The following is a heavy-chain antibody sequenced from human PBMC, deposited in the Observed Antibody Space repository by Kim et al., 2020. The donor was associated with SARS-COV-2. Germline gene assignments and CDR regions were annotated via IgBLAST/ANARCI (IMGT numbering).Heavy chain of an antibody. V-gene: IGHV4-59*08. CDR3: ARRDGGSSWKYWYFDL. CDR1: GGSISSYY. D-gene: IGHD6-13*01. Sequence: SETLSLTCTVSGGSISSYYWNWIRQPPGRGLEWIGYIYHSGSTNYNPSLKSRVTMSVDTSKNQVSLKLSSVTAADTAIYYCARRDGGSSWKYWYFDLWGRGTLVTFSS. CDR2: IYHSGST. J-gene: IGHJ2*01.